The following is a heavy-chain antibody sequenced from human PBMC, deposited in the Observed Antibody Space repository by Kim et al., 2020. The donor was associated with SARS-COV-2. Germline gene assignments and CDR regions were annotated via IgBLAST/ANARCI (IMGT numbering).Heavy chain of an antibody. Sequence: SETLSLTCAVSTDSIGEYLWSWVRQPPGKGLEWVGYISHRGNARYNPSLESRVTLTLDMSKNQVSLSLRSVTAADTAVYYCVRDRQKFCIDSHCRRFDLWGQGTAVTVSA. D-gene: IGHD3-9*01. CDR2: ISHRGNA. J-gene: IGHJ4*02. CDR3: VRDRQKFCIDSHCRRFDL. V-gene: IGHV4-59*13. CDR1: TDSIGEYL.